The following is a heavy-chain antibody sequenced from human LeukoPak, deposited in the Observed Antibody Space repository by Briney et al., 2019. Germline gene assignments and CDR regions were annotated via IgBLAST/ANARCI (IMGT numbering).Heavy chain of an antibody. D-gene: IGHD3-16*01. CDR2: ISPSGDIT. Sequence: GGSLRLSCAGSGFSFSSHGMNWVRQAPGKGLEWVSGISPSGDITYYTDSVWGRFTISRDNFKNTLSLQVNSLRAEDTAMYYCAKDDDWGRYKHWGQGTLVTVSS. J-gene: IGHJ1*01. V-gene: IGHV3-23*01. CDR3: AKDDDWGRYKH. CDR1: GFSFSSHG.